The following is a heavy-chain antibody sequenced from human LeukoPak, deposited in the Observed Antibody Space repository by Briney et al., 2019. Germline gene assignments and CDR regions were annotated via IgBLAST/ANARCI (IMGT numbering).Heavy chain of an antibody. Sequence: PGGSLRLFCAASGFTFSSYGMSWVRQAPGKGLEWVSDISRSGGSTYYADSVKGRFTISRDDSKNTLYLQMNSLRGEDTAVYYCAKEDAEYFQHWGRGTLVTVSS. CDR3: AKEDAEYFQH. J-gene: IGHJ1*01. CDR2: ISRSGGST. CDR1: GFTFSSYG. V-gene: IGHV3-23*01.